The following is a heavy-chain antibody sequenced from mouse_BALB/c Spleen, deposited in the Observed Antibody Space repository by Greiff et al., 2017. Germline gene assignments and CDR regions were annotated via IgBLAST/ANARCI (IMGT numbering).Heavy chain of an antibody. CDR1: GFNIKDTY. CDR3: ARWGAY. Sequence: EVKLMESGAELVKPGASVKLSCTASGFNIKDTYMHWVKQRPEQGLEWIGRIDPANGNTKYDPKFQGKATITADTSSNTAYLQLSSLTSEDTAVYYCARWGAYWGQGTLVTVSA. CDR2: IDPANGNT. J-gene: IGHJ3*01. V-gene: IGHV14-3*02.